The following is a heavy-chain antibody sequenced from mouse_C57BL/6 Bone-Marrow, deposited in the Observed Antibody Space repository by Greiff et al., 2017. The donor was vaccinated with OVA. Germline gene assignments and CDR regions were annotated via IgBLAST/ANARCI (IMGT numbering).Heavy chain of an antibody. CDR2: IYPRSGNT. D-gene: IGHD2-1*01. Sequence: QVQLKESGAELARPGASVKLSCKASGYTFTSYGISWVKQRTGQGLEWIGEIYPRSGNTYYNEKFKGKATLTADKSSSTAYRELRSLTSEDSAVDFGAREIYYGNPAWFAYWGQGTLVTVSA. CDR3: AREIYYGNPAWFAY. J-gene: IGHJ3*01. V-gene: IGHV1-81*01. CDR1: GYTFTSYG.